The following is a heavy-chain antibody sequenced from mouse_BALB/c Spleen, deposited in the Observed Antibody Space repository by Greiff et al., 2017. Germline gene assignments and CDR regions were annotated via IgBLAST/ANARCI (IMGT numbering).Heavy chain of an antibody. V-gene: IGHV1-82*01. J-gene: IGHJ4*01. CDR1: GYAFSSSW. CDR3: AREDGYYAMGY. D-gene: IGHD2-3*01. Sequence: QVQLQQSGPELVKPGASVKISCKASGYAFSSSWMNWVKQRPGQGLEWIGRIYPGDGDTNYNGKFKGKATLTADKSSSTAYMQLSSLTSVDSAVYFCAREDGYYAMGYWGQGTSVTVSS. CDR2: IYPGDGDT.